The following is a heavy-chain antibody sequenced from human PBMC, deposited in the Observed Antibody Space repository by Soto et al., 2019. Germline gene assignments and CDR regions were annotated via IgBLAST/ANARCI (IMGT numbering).Heavy chain of an antibody. D-gene: IGHD6-6*01. CDR3: ARVRQRVGYFYYYMDV. CDR1: GYTFTNYG. Sequence: SVKASSKASGYTFTNYGITWVRPAPGQGLEWMGWISAYNVDTHYTQRLQGRVTMTTDTSTSAAYMELRGLRSDDTAVYYRARVRQRVGYFYYYMDVWRKGTTVTAP. J-gene: IGHJ6*03. V-gene: IGHV1-18*01. CDR2: ISAYNVDT.